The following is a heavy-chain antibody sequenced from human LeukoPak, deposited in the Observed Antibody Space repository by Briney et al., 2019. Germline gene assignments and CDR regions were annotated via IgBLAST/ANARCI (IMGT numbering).Heavy chain of an antibody. V-gene: IGHV3-9*01. CDR2: ISWNSGSI. J-gene: IGHJ6*02. Sequence: GGSLRLSCAASGFTFDDYAMHWVRQAPGKGLEWVSGISWNSGSIGYADSVKGRFTISRDNAKNSLYLQMNSLRAEDTAVYYCASQDYGDYQYYYGMDVWGQGTTVTVSS. CDR1: GFTFDDYA. CDR3: ASQDYGDYQYYYGMDV. D-gene: IGHD4-17*01.